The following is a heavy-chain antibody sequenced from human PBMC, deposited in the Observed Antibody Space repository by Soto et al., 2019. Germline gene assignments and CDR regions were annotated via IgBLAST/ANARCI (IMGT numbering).Heavy chain of an antibody. V-gene: IGHV1-69*02. CDR1: VCTFSPYT. D-gene: IGHD3-10*01. CDR3: AGRPYGSGNHHLNN. CDR2: IIPIIGII. Sequence: VTVSCTVYVCTFSPYTITCVRQAPGQGLEWMGRIIPIIGIINYAQKFQGRVTISADKFTGTAHMELTGLGSAADTAVYYCAGRPYGSGNHHLNNWGQGCLVTVSP. J-gene: IGHJ4*02.